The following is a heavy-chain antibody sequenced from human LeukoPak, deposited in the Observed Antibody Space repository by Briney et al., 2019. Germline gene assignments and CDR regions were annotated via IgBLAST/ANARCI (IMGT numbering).Heavy chain of an antibody. V-gene: IGHV1-2*02. J-gene: IGHJ4*02. CDR2: INPNSGGT. CDR3: ALIAAVGRGDY. Sequence: AASVKVSCKASGYTFTGYYMHWVRQAPGQGLERMGWINPNSGGTNYAQKFQGRVTMTRDMSTSTVYMDLSSLRSEDTAVYYCALIAAVGRGDYWGQGTLVTVSS. CDR1: GYTFTGYY. D-gene: IGHD6-13*01.